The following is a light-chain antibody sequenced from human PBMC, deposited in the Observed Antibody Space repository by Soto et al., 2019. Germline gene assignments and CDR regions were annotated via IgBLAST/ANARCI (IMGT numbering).Light chain of an antibody. V-gene: IGKV2-28*01. CDR1: QSLLHSNGYNY. Sequence: DVVMTPSPLSLPVTPGEPASISCRSSQSLLHSNGYNYLDWYVQKPGQSPHLLIYLGSNRASGVSDRFSGSGSVTDFTLKISSVEAEDVGLYYCMQSLQTRTFGPGTKVDIK. CDR2: LGS. CDR3: MQSLQTRT. J-gene: IGKJ3*01.